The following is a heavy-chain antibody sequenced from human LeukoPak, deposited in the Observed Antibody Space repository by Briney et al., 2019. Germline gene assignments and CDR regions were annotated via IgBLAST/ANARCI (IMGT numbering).Heavy chain of an antibody. D-gene: IGHD6-19*01. CDR2: INPNSGGT. Sequence: PTASVKVSCKASGYTFTGYYMHWVRQAPGQGLEWMGWINPNSGGTNYAQKFQGRVTMTRDTSISTAYMELSRLRSDDTAVYYCARAGDSSIAVGGAYYFYYMDVWGKGTTVTVSS. V-gene: IGHV1-2*02. CDR1: GYTFTGYY. J-gene: IGHJ6*03. CDR3: ARAGDSSIAVGGAYYFYYMDV.